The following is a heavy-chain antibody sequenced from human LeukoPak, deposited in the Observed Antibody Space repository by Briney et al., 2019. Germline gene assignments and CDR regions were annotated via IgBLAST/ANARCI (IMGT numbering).Heavy chain of an antibody. CDR1: GYTFTSYD. J-gene: IGHJ1*01. CDR2: MNPNSGNT. Sequence: ASMKASSKAYGYTFTSYDFNWVRQATGQGPEWMGWMNPNSGNTGYAQKFQGRVTMTRDTATSTAYMELSSLSSEDTAVYYCATPGVHYDPSGYYPFQHWGQGTLVTVSS. V-gene: IGHV1-8*01. CDR3: ATPGVHYDPSGYYPFQH. D-gene: IGHD3-22*01.